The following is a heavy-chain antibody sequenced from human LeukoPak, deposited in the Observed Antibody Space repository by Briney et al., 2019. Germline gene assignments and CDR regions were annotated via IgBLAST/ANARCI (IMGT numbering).Heavy chain of an antibody. CDR2: IYSGGST. D-gene: IGHD3-22*01. V-gene: IGHV3-66*04. CDR1: GFTVSSNY. CDR3: AGLPAYYYDTSGFYFDY. Sequence: GGSLRLSCAASGFTVSSNYMSWVRQAPGKGLEWVSVIYSGGSTYYADSVKGRFAISRDNSKNTLYLQMNSLRAEDTAVYYCAGLPAYYYDTSGFYFDYWGQGTLVTVSS. J-gene: IGHJ4*02.